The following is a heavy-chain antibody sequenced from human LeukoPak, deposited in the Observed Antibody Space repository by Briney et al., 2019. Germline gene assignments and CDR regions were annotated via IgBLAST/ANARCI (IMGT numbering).Heavy chain of an antibody. V-gene: IGHV3-53*01. Sequence: GGSLRLSCAASGFTVSSNYMSWVRQAPGKGLEWVSVFYTGGTTDYENSVKGRFTISRGNSKNTLYLQMNSLRAEDAAVYYCARGPLPTTRAFDIWGQGTMVTVSS. CDR2: FYTGGTT. J-gene: IGHJ3*02. D-gene: IGHD1-1*01. CDR1: GFTVSSNY. CDR3: ARGPLPTTRAFDI.